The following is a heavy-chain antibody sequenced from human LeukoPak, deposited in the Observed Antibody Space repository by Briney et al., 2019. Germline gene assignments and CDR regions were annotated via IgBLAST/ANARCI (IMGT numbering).Heavy chain of an antibody. CDR2: INHSGST. J-gene: IGHJ5*02. V-gene: IGHV4-34*01. CDR3: ARGFGWYSGYVYWFDP. D-gene: IGHD5-12*01. Sequence: SSETLSLTCAVYGGSFSGYYWSWIRQPPGKGLEWIGEINHSGSTNYNPSLKSRVTISVDTSKNQFSLKLSSVTAADTAVYYCARGFGWYSGYVYWFDPWGQGTLVTVSS. CDR1: GGSFSGYY.